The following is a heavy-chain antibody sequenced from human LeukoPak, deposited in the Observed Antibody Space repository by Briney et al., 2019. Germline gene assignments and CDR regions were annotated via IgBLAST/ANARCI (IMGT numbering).Heavy chain of an antibody. D-gene: IGHD3-10*01. CDR3: ARDISGITMVRGVIPAGMDV. CDR2: IYSGGST. V-gene: IGHV3-66*01. Sequence: PGGSLRLSCAASGFTVSSNYMSWVRQAPGKGLEWVSVIYSGGSTYYADSVKGRFAISRDNSKNTRYLQMNSLRAEDTAVYYCARDISGITMVRGVIPAGMDVWGQGTTVTVSS. J-gene: IGHJ6*02. CDR1: GFTVSSNY.